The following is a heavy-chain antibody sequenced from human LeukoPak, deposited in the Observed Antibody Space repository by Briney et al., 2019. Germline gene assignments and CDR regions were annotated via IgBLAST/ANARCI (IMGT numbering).Heavy chain of an antibody. CDR1: GYTFTGYH. J-gene: IGHJ4*02. Sequence: ASVKVSCKASGYTFTGYHMHWVRQAPGQGLEWMGWINPNSGGTNYAQKFQGRVTMARDTSISTAYMELSRLRSDDTAVYYCARSARWRYGPGFVGNYWGQGTLVTVSS. CDR3: ARSARWRYGPGFVGNY. D-gene: IGHD2-21*01. V-gene: IGHV1-2*02. CDR2: INPNSGGT.